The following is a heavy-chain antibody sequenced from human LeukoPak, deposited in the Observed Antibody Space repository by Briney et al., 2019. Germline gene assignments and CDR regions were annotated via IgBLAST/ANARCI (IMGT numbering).Heavy chain of an antibody. Sequence: GGSLRLSCAASGFTFSSYAMSWVRQAPGKGLEWVSAISGSGGSTYYADSVKGRFTISRDNAKNSLYLQMNSLRAEDTAVYYCARDRSGWYYFDYWGQGTLVTVSS. CDR3: ARDRSGWYYFDY. V-gene: IGHV3-23*01. D-gene: IGHD6-19*01. CDR1: GFTFSSYA. CDR2: ISGSGGST. J-gene: IGHJ4*02.